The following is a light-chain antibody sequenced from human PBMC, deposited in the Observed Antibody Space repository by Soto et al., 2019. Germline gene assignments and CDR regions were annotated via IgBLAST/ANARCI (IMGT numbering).Light chain of an antibody. V-gene: IGLV2-8*01. CDR2: ELN. J-gene: IGLJ1*01. CDR3: SSYVGTNGGYV. Sequence: QSALTQPPSASGSPGQSVTISCTGTSGDVGGYDYVSWYQQHPGKAPKLIIYELNKRHSGVPDRFSGSKSGNTASLTVSGLQAEDEADYYCSSYVGTNGGYVFXTGTKLTVL. CDR1: SGDVGGYDY.